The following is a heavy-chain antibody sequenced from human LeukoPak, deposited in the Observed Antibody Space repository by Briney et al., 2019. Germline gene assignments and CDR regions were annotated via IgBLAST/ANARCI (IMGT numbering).Heavy chain of an antibody. Sequence: GGSLRLSCAGSGFTFSTYGMSWVRQAPGKGLEWVSSISGSGRTTYYADSVKGRSTISRDNSKNTLLLQMNSLRAEDTALYYCAKDVGLVTARFYSFDYWGQGTLVTVSS. CDR3: AKDVGLVTARFYSFDY. D-gene: IGHD2-21*02. CDR2: ISGSGRTT. J-gene: IGHJ4*02. CDR1: GFTFSTYG. V-gene: IGHV3-23*01.